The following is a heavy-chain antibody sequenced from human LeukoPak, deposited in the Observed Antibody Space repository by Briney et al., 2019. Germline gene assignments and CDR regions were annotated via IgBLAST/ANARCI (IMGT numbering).Heavy chain of an antibody. D-gene: IGHD3-22*01. CDR2: INPDSGGT. Sequence: ASVKVSCKASGYNFTDYYIHCVRQAPGQGLEWMGWINPDSGGTNYAQKFQGRVTMTRDTSISTAYMELTRLQSDDTAVYYCARTPGSAYEYWGQGTLVTVSS. J-gene: IGHJ4*02. CDR1: GYNFTDYY. CDR3: ARTPGSAYEY. V-gene: IGHV1-2*02.